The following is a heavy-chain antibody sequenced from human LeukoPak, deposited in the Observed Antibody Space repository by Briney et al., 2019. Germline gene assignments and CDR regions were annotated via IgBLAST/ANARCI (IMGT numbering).Heavy chain of an antibody. CDR3: AREGWSGGTDY. V-gene: IGHV4-61*02. Sequence: SSETLSLTCTVSGGSISSGSYYWSWIRQPAGKGLEWIGRIYTSGSTNYNPSLKSRVTMSVDTSKNQFSLKLSSVTAADTAVYYCAREGWSGGTDYWGQGTLVTVSS. CDR2: IYTSGST. CDR1: GGSISSGSYY. J-gene: IGHJ4*02. D-gene: IGHD3-16*01.